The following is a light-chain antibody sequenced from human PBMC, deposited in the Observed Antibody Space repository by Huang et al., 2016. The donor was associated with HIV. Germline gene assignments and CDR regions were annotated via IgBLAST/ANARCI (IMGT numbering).Light chain of an antibody. CDR3: HQRSNWFT. Sequence: EIVLTQSPATLSLSPGERAILSCRASQSISSSLAWYQHKPGQAPRLLIYEASNRATGIPARCSGSGAGTDFTLTISSLEPEDFAVYYCHQRSNWFTFGPGTRVDIK. V-gene: IGKV3-11*01. CDR2: EAS. J-gene: IGKJ3*01. CDR1: QSISSS.